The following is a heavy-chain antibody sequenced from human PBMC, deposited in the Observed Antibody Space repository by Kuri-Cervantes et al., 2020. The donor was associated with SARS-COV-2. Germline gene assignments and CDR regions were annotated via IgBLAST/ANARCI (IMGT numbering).Heavy chain of an antibody. D-gene: IGHD6-19*01. Sequence: GESLKISCAASGFTFTTYAMRWVRQAPRKGLEWVSGISGSGGSIYYADSVKGRFTISRDNAKNSLYLQMNSLRAEDTAVYYCARDSSSGWFSYWGQGTLVTVSS. CDR1: GFTFTTYA. CDR2: ISGSGGSI. CDR3: ARDSSSGWFSY. V-gene: IGHV3-23*01. J-gene: IGHJ4*02.